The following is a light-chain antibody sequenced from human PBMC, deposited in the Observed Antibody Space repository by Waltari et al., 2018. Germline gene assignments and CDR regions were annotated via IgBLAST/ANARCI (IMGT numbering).Light chain of an antibody. Sequence: DIQMTQSPSTLSASVGPTVTITCRASQGIGIWLAWYQQHPGRAPKLLIYKASILQTGVPSRFSGSGSGTEFTLTIANLQPDDFATYFCHQCNTYSTFGQGTKVEIK. CDR3: HQCNTYST. CDR1: QGIGIW. V-gene: IGKV1-5*03. CDR2: KAS. J-gene: IGKJ1*01.